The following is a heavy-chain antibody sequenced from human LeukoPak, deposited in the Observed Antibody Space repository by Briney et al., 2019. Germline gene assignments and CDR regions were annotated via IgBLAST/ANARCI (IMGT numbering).Heavy chain of an antibody. CDR3: AREPATWFDP. J-gene: IGHJ5*02. Sequence: PSETLSLTCTVSGGSISSYYWSWIRQPPGKGLEWIGYIYYSGSANYNPSLKSRVTISVDTSKNQFSLKLSSVTAADTAVYYCAREPATWFDPWGQGTLVTVSS. D-gene: IGHD6-25*01. V-gene: IGHV4-59*01. CDR2: IYYSGSA. CDR1: GGSISSYY.